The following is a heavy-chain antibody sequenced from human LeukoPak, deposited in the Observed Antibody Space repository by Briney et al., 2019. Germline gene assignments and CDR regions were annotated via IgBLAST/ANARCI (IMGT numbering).Heavy chain of an antibody. CDR3: ARDYYDSSGYSPFDY. J-gene: IGHJ4*02. D-gene: IGHD3-22*01. Sequence: GGSLRLSCAASGFTFSSYAMSWVRQAPGKGLEWVSAISGSGGSTYYADSVKGRFTISRDNSKNTLYLQMNSLRAEDTAVYYCARDYYDSSGYSPFDYWGQGTLVTVSS. CDR2: ISGSGGST. CDR1: GFTFSSYA. V-gene: IGHV3-23*01.